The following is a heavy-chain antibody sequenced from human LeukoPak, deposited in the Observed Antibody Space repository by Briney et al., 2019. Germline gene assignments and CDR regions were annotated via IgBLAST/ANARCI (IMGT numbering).Heavy chain of an antibody. CDR2: INPSGGST. J-gene: IGHJ4*02. D-gene: IGHD3-10*01. CDR3: ARAARDNWFGNKRRGYFDY. V-gene: IGHV1-46*01. CDR1: GYTFTSYY. Sequence: ASVKVSCKASGYTFTSYYMHWVRQAPGQGLEWMGIINPSGGSTSYAQKFQGRVTMTRDTSTSTVYMELSSLRSEDTAVYYCARAARDNWFGNKRRGYFDYWGQGTLVTVSS.